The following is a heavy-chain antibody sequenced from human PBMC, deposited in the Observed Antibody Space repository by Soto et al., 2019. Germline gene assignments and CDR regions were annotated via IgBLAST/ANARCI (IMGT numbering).Heavy chain of an antibody. Sequence: PSETLSLTCTVSGGSISRYYWNWIRQPPGKGLEWIGYIYYSGSTNYNPSLKSRVTISVDTSKNQFSLKLSSVTAADTAVYYCARVPGPGSYYGWFEPWGQGTLVNVS. CDR1: GGSISRYY. J-gene: IGHJ5*02. D-gene: IGHD3-10*01. CDR3: ARVPGPGSYYGWFEP. CDR2: IYYSGST. V-gene: IGHV4-59*01.